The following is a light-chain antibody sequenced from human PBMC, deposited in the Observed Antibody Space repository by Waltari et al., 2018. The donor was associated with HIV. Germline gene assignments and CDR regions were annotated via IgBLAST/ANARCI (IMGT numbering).Light chain of an antibody. CDR3: QAWDNSAYV. V-gene: IGLV2-14*01. CDR1: TSDVGAYKY. J-gene: IGLJ1*01. CDR2: EVS. Sequence: QSALTQPASVSGSPGQSITISCTGTTSDVGAYKYVSWYQQHPGKAPKLMIYEVSNRPSGVSNRFSGSNSGNTATLIISGTQAMDEADYYCQAWDNSAYVFGPGTKVTVL.